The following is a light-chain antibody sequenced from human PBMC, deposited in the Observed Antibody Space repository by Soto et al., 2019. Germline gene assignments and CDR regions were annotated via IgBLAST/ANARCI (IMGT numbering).Light chain of an antibody. Sequence: QSVLTQPPSASGTHGQRVIISCSGSSSNIGSNTVNWYQLLPGTAPKLLIYSGNQRPSGVPDRFSGSKSGTSASLAISGLQSEDEADYYCAAWDDSLNGWVFGGGTKLTVL. CDR3: AAWDDSLNGWV. V-gene: IGLV1-44*01. CDR2: SGN. CDR1: SSNIGSNT. J-gene: IGLJ3*02.